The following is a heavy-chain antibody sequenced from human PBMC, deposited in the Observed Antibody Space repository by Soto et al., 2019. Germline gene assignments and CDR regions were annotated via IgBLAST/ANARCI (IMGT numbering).Heavy chain of an antibody. CDR3: ARLLGYCSSTSCYSPFYYYGMDV. CDR2: IYYSGST. CDR1: GGSISSSSYY. V-gene: IGHV4-39*01. J-gene: IGHJ6*02. D-gene: IGHD2-2*02. Sequence: PSETLSLTCTVPGGSISSSSYYWGWIRQPPGKGLEWIGSIYYSGSTYYNPSLKSRVTISVDTSKNQFSLKLSSVTAADTAVYYCARLLGYCSSTSCYSPFYYYGMDVWGQGTTVTVSS.